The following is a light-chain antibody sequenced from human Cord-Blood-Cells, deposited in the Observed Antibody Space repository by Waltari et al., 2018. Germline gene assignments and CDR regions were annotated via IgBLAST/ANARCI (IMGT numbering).Light chain of an antibody. J-gene: IGLJ1*01. CDR2: DVS. CDR1: TSDVGGYTY. CDR3: CSYAGSSYV. Sequence: QSALTQPRSVSGSPGQSVTIPCTGTTSDVGGYTYVSWYQQHPGKAPKLMIYDVSKRPSGVPDRFSGSKSGNTASLTISGLQAEDEADYYCCSYAGSSYVFGTGTKVTVL. V-gene: IGLV2-11*01.